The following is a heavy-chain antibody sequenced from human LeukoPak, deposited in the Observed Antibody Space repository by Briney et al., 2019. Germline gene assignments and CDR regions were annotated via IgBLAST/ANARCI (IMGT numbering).Heavy chain of an antibody. J-gene: IGHJ5*02. Sequence: GGSLRLSCAASGYRFSNSWMHWVRQTPGKGRVWVSRINSDGRSTSYADSVKGRFTISRDNAKNTLYLQMNSLRAEDTAVYYCARDPYGSGSYSGPAWGQGTLVTVSS. D-gene: IGHD3-10*01. CDR2: INSDGRST. V-gene: IGHV3-74*01. CDR3: ARDPYGSGSYSGPA. CDR1: GYRFSNSW.